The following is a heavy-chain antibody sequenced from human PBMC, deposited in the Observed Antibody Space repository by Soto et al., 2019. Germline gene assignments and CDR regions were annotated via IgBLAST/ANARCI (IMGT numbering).Heavy chain of an antibody. CDR3: AIPFYCDSSGYPLDY. J-gene: IGHJ4*02. CDR2: IIPIFGTA. Sequence: QVRLVQSGAEVKKPGSSVKVSCKASGGTFSSYAISWVRQAPGQGLEWMGGIIPIFGTANYALKFQGRVMLTADDSTGTADMELSSLSSEDTAVYYCAIPFYCDSSGYPLDYWGQGTLVTVSS. CDR1: GGTFSSYA. D-gene: IGHD3-22*01. V-gene: IGHV1-69*19.